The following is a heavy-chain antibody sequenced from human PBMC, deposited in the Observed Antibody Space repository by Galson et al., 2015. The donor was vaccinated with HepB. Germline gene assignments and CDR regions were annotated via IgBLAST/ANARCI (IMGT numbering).Heavy chain of an antibody. CDR1: GFTFDDYA. CDR3: TRHSPDRIAAAAFFDY. D-gene: IGHD6-13*01. J-gene: IGHJ4*02. CDR2: IRSTVYGGTT. Sequence: SLRLSCAASGFTFDDYAMSWVRQAPGKGLEWVGFIRSTVYGGTTEYAASGRGRFAISRDDSRSIAYLQMNSLKTEDTAVYYCTRHSPDRIAAAAFFDYWGQGTLVTVSS. V-gene: IGHV3-49*04.